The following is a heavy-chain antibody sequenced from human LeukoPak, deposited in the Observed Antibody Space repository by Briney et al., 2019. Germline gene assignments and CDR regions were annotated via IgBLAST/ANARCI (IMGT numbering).Heavy chain of an antibody. V-gene: IGHV3-23*01. CDR2: ISGSGGST. J-gene: IGHJ4*02. D-gene: IGHD6-13*01. CDR1: GFTFSTYT. CDR3: AQTKAAAGTSFDY. Sequence: GVLRLSCVASGFTFSTYTMNWVRQAPGKGLEWVSAISGSGGSTYYADSVKGRFTISRDNSKNTLYLQMNSLRAEDTAVYYCAQTKAAAGTSFDYWGQGTLVTVSS.